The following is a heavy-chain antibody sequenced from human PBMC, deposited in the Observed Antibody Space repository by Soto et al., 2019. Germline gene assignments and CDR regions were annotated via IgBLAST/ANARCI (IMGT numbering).Heavy chain of an antibody. D-gene: IGHD3-9*01. Sequence: GGSLRLSCAASGFTFSSYSMNWVRQAPGKGLEWVSSISSSSSYIYYADSVKGRFTISRDNAKNSLYLQMNSLRAEDTAVYYCARVPRLLGFDWHNDAFDIWGQGTMVTVSS. CDR1: GFTFSSYS. J-gene: IGHJ3*02. CDR2: ISSSSSYI. CDR3: ARVPRLLGFDWHNDAFDI. V-gene: IGHV3-21*01.